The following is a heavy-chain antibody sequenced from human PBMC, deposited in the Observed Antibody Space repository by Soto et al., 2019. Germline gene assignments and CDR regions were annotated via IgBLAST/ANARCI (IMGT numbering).Heavy chain of an antibody. CDR3: ASSRGKLVITYGMDV. CDR2: IYYSGST. V-gene: IGHV4-39*01. J-gene: IGHJ6*02. D-gene: IGHD3-22*01. CDR1: GGSISSSSYY. Sequence: PSETLSLTCTVSGGSISSSSYYWGWIRQPPGKGLEWIGSIYYSGSTYYNPSLKSRVTISVDTSKNQFSLKLSSVTAADTAVYYCASSRGKLVITYGMDVWGQGTTVTVSS.